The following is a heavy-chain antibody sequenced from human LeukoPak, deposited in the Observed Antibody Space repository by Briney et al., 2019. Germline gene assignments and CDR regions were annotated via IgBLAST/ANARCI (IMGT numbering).Heavy chain of an antibody. CDR3: AKRKNGANNNY. D-gene: IGHD1/OR15-1a*01. J-gene: IGHJ4*01. V-gene: IGHV4-39*01. CDR2: IYYTGST. CDR1: GGSISSTSYY. Sequence: PSETLSLTCTVSGGSISSTSYYWAWIRQPPGKGLEWIGSIYYTGSTFYNPSLKSRVTISVDTSKNQFSLKLSSLTAADTALLLCAKRKNGANNNYLGQGTLVTVSS.